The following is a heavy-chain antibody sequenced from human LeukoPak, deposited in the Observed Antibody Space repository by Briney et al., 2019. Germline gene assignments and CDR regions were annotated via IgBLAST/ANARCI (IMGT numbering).Heavy chain of an antibody. Sequence: PGGSLRLSCAASGFTLSSYWMSWVRQAPGKGLEWVANIKQDGSEKYYGDSVKGRFTISRDNAKNSLYLQMNSLRAEDTAVYYCAREPYGDYFDYWGQGTLVIVSS. J-gene: IGHJ4*02. CDR2: IKQDGSEK. CDR1: GFTLSSYW. D-gene: IGHD4-17*01. CDR3: AREPYGDYFDY. V-gene: IGHV3-7*03.